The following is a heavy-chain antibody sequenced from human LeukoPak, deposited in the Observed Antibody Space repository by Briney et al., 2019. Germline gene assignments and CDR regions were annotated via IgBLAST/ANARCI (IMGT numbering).Heavy chain of an antibody. CDR2: IYSGGST. D-gene: IGHD2-21*01. CDR3: ARERDSRCFDY. J-gene: IGHJ4*02. V-gene: IGHV3-53*01. Sequence: GGSLRLSCAASGFTVSSNYMSWVRQAPGKGLEWVSVIYSGGSTYYADSVKGRFTISRDNSKNTLYLQMNSLRAEDTAVYYCARERDSRCFDYWGQGTLVTVSS. CDR1: GFTVSSNY.